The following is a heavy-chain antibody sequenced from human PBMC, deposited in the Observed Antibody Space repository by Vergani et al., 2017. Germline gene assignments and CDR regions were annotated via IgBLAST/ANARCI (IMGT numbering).Heavy chain of an antibody. J-gene: IGHJ6*02. V-gene: IGHV7-4-1*02. CDR2: INTNTGNP. D-gene: IGHD2-8*02. Sequence: QVQLVQSGSELKKPGASVKVLCKASGHTLTSYAMNWVRLAPGQGLEWMGWINTNTGNPTYAQGFTGRFVFALDTSVSTAYLQISSLKAEDTAVYYCARRGGGWTQTYYYYGMDVWGQGTTVTVSS. CDR3: ARRGGGWTQTYYYYGMDV. CDR1: GHTLTSYA.